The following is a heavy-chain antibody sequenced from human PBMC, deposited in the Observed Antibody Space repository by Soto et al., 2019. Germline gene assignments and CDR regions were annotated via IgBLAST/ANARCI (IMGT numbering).Heavy chain of an antibody. Sequence: PGGSLRLSCAASGFTFSSYDMHWVRQATGKGLEWVSAIGTAGDTYYPGSVKGRFTISRENAKNSLYLQMNSLRAGDTAVYYCARAIDYDILTGYPAPPDDRGQRTLVTVSS. CDR3: ARAIDYDILTGYPAPPDD. CDR2: IGTAGDT. V-gene: IGHV3-13*04. J-gene: IGHJ4*02. D-gene: IGHD3-9*01. CDR1: GFTFSSYD.